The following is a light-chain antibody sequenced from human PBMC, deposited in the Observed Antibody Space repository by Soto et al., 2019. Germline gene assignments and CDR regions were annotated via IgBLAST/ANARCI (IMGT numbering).Light chain of an antibody. CDR3: VSWDDSLKAVV. J-gene: IGLJ2*01. CDR1: SSNIGSNT. V-gene: IGLV1-44*01. Sequence: QAVVTQPPSASGTPGQRFTISCSGSSSNIGSNTVNWYQQFPGTAPKLLIYSTDQWPSGVPDRFSGSKSGTSASLAISGLQSEDEADYYCVSWDDSLKAVVFGGGTKVTVL. CDR2: STD.